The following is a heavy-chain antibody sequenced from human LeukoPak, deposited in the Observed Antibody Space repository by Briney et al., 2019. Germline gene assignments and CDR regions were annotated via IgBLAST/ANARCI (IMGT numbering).Heavy chain of an antibody. Sequence: AVTVSCKASGGTFNSYAISWVGQAPGQGLEGMGGIIPIFGTATSAQKFQGRVTTPADDSTSTAYMELSSLRSADTAVYYCARPGTTSDAFDMWGQGTMVTV. J-gene: IGHJ3*02. CDR1: GGTFNSYA. CDR2: IIPIFGTA. V-gene: IGHV1-69*13. CDR3: ARPGTTSDAFDM. D-gene: IGHD1-1*01.